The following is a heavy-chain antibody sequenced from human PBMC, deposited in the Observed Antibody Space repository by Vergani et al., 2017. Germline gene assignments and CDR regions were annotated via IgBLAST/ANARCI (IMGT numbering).Heavy chain of an antibody. CDR2: INHSGST. D-gene: IGHD3-10*01. V-gene: IGHV4-34*01. J-gene: IGHJ4*02. Sequence: QVQLQESGPGLVKPSETLSLTCTVSGGSISSYYWSWIRQPPGKGLEWIGEINHSGSTNYNPSLKSRVTISVDTSKNQFSLKLSSVTAADTAVYYCARGYGSGSWTDYWGQGTLVTVSS. CDR1: GGSISSYY. CDR3: ARGYGSGSWTDY.